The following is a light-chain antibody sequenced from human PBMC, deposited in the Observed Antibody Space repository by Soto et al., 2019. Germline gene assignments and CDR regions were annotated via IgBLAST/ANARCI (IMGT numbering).Light chain of an antibody. Sequence: DIQMTQSPSSLSASVGDRVTITCQASQDISNYLNWYQQKPGKAPKLLIYDASNLETGVPSRFSGSGSGTDFTFTISSLQPEDIATYFCHQYYNLPYTFGQGTKLQIK. CDR1: QDISNY. J-gene: IGKJ2*01. V-gene: IGKV1-33*01. CDR2: DAS. CDR3: HQYYNLPYT.